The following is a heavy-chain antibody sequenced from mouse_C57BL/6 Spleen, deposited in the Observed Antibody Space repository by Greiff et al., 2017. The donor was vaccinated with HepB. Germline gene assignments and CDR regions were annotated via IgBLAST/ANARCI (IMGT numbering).Heavy chain of an antibody. Sequence: EVQLVESGGGLVQPGGSLKLSCAASGFTFSDYYMYWVRQTPEKRLEWVAYISNGGGSTYYPDTVKGRFTISRDNAKNTLYLQMSRLKYEDTAMYYCARASIYDGYYYAMDYWGQGTSVTVSS. V-gene: IGHV5-12*01. CDR2: ISNGGGST. J-gene: IGHJ4*01. CDR3: ARASIYDGYYYAMDY. CDR1: GFTFSDYY. D-gene: IGHD2-3*01.